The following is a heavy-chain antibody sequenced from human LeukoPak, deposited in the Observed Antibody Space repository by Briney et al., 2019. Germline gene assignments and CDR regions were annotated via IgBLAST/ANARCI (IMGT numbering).Heavy chain of an antibody. CDR1: GYTFTSYY. CDR2: INPSGGST. D-gene: IGHD5-24*01. CDR3: ARRASEDGYDY. Sequence: GASVKVSCKASGYTFTSYYMHWVRQAPGQGLEWMGIINPSGGSTSYAQKFQGRVTMTRDTSTSTVYMELSRLRSDDTAVYYCARRASEDGYDYWGQGTLVTVSS. J-gene: IGHJ4*02. V-gene: IGHV1-46*01.